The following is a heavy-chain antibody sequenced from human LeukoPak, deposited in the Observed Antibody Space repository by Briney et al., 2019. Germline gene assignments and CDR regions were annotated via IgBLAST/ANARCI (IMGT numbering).Heavy chain of an antibody. J-gene: IGHJ4*02. D-gene: IGHD5-12*01. Sequence: GGSLRLSCAASGFTFSDYYMSWIRQAPGKGLEWVSYISSSGNTIYYADSVRGRFTISRDNAKNSLYLQMNSLRADDTAVYYCARHSGYDPFDYWAREPWSPSPQ. V-gene: IGHV3-11*01. CDR2: ISSSGNTI. CDR3: ARHSGYDPFDY. CDR1: GFTFSDYY.